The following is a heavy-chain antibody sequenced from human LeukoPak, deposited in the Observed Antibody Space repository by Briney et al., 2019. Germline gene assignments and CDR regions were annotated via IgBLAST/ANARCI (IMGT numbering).Heavy chain of an antibody. CDR3: ARVFTPVGFYYFDY. CDR2: IWYDGSNK. Sequence: GRSLRLSCAASGFTFSSYGMHWVRQAPGKGLEWVAVIWYDGSNKYYADSVKGRFTISRDNAKNSLYLQMNSLRAEDTAVYYCARVFTPVGFYYFDYWGQGTLVTVSS. CDR1: GFTFSSYG. V-gene: IGHV3-33*01. J-gene: IGHJ4*02. D-gene: IGHD3-16*01.